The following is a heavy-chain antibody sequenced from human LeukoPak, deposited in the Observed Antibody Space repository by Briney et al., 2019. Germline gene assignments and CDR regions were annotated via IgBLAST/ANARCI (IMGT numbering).Heavy chain of an antibody. D-gene: IGHD2-2*02. CDR3: ARAPKSYCSSTSCYTGYFQH. Sequence: GGSLRLSCAASGFTFSSYGMHWVRQAPGKGLEWVAFIRYDGSNKYYADSVKGRFTISRDNSKNTLYLQMNSLRAEDTAVYYCARAPKSYCSSTSCYTGYFQHWGQGTLVTVSS. CDR2: IRYDGSNK. V-gene: IGHV3-30*02. J-gene: IGHJ1*01. CDR1: GFTFSSYG.